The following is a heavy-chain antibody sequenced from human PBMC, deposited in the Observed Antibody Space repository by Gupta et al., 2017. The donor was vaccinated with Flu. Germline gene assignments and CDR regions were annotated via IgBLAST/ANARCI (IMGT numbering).Heavy chain of an antibody. CDR1: GWSFSGYY. Sequence: QVQLQQWGAGLLKPSETLSLTCAVYGWSFSGYYWSWNRQPPGKGLEWIGEINHSGSTNYNPSLKSRVTISVDTSKNQFSLKLSSVTAADTAVYYCARPSGTQRREAFDIWGQGTMVTVSS. CDR3: ARPSGTQRREAFDI. CDR2: INHSGST. V-gene: IGHV4-34*01. J-gene: IGHJ3*02. D-gene: IGHD1-26*01.